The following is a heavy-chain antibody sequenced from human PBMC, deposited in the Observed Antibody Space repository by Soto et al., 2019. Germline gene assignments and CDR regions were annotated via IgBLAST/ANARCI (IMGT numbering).Heavy chain of an antibody. Sequence: QVQVVQSGAEVKKPGSSVKVSCKVSGGIFTNNAISWVRQAPGQGLEWLGGVIPLFDTAYYAQIFRGRLRXXXXXXXXXXXXELSGLTSADTAVYFCATGGHNDGYNFYHGMDVWGQGTTVTVS. V-gene: IGHV1-69*01. D-gene: IGHD3-16*01. J-gene: IGHJ6*02. CDR1: GGIFTNNA. CDR2: VIPLFDTA. CDR3: ATGGHNDGYNFYHGMDV.